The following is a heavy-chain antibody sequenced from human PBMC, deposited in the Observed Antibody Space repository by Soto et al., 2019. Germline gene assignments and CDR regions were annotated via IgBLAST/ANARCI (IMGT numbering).Heavy chain of an antibody. Sequence: SETLSLTCTVSGGSISSYYWSWIRQPPGKGLEWIGYIYYSGSTNYNPSLKSRVTISVDTSKNQFSLKLSSVTAADTAVYYCARDRLIRRSSWYYYYGMDVWGQGTTVTVS. V-gene: IGHV4-59*01. J-gene: IGHJ6*02. CDR1: GGSISSYY. CDR3: ARDRLIRRSSWYYYYGMDV. D-gene: IGHD6-13*01. CDR2: IYYSGST.